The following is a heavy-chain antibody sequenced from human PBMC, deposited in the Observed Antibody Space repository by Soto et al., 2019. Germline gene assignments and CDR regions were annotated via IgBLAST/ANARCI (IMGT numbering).Heavy chain of an antibody. V-gene: IGHV3-30-3*01. D-gene: IGHD4-4*01. Sequence: QVQLVESGGGVVQPGRSLRLSCAASGFTFSSYAMHWVRQAPGKGLEWVAVISYDGSNKYYADSVKGRFTISRDNSKNTLYLQMNSLRAEDTAVYYCARYMTTVTLGAFDIWGQGTMVTVSS. CDR3: ARYMTTVTLGAFDI. CDR2: ISYDGSNK. J-gene: IGHJ3*02. CDR1: GFTFSSYA.